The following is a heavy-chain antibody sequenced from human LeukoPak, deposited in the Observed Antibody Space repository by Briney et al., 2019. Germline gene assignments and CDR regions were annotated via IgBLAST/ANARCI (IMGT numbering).Heavy chain of an antibody. D-gene: IGHD4-23*01. V-gene: IGHV3-7*01. CDR2: IRRDGSAK. CDR3: ARHGGQGAFDI. Sequence: AGGSLRLSCAASGFTFSSFWMSWVRQAPGKGLEWVANIRRDGSAKHYVDSVKGRFTISRDNAQNSLYLQMNTLRVEDTAVYYCARHGGQGAFDIWGQGTMVTVSS. CDR1: GFTFSSFW. J-gene: IGHJ3*02.